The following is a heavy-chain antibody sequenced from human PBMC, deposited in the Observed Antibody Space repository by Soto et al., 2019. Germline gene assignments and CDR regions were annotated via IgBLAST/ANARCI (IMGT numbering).Heavy chain of an antibody. V-gene: IGHV1-2*04. CDR3: ARSTYYYDSSGYYRYYFDY. CDR1: GYTFTGYY. D-gene: IGHD3-22*01. J-gene: IGHJ4*02. CDR2: INPNSGGT. Sequence: ASVKVSCKASGYTFTGYYMHWVRQAPGQGLEWMGWINPNSGGTNYAQKFQGWVTMTRDTSISTAYMELGRLRSDDTAVYYCARSTYYYDSSGYYRYYFDYWGQGTLVTVSS.